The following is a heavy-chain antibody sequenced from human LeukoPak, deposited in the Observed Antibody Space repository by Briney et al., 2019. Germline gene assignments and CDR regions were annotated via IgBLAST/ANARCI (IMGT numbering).Heavy chain of an antibody. CDR1: GFTFSNYA. Sequence: QTGGSLRLSCVASGFTFSNYAMSWIRQAPGKGLEWVSSISVGGTTTYYADSVKGRFTISRDNSKNTLYLQMNSLRAEDTAVYYCARGDYYYGSGSYYPTFDYWGQGTLVTVSS. CDR3: ARGDYYYGSGSYYPTFDY. J-gene: IGHJ4*02. D-gene: IGHD3-10*01. V-gene: IGHV3-23*01. CDR2: ISVGGTTT.